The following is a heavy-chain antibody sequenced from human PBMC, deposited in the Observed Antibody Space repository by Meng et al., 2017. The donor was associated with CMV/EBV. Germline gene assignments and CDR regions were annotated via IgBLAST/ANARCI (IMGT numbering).Heavy chain of an antibody. D-gene: IGHD2-21*01. CDR1: GFSVSSNY. CDR2: IYGSGNT. V-gene: IGHV3-66*01. J-gene: IGHJ5*02. CDR3: AREIPQAWAS. Sequence: EMQLVEPGGGLVQPGGSLRLSCTASGFSVSSNYMSWVRQAPGKGLEWISIIYGSGNTYYGDSVKGRFTISRDNFRNTLYLQMNSLRAEDTAVYYCAREIPQAWASWGQGTLVTVSS.